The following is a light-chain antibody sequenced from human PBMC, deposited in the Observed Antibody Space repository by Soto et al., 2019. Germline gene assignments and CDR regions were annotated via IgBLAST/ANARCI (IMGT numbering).Light chain of an antibody. J-gene: IGKJ4*01. CDR1: QSVGSF. CDR3: QQRSSWPPRLT. CDR2: DAS. Sequence: EIVLTQSPATLSLSPGQRATLSCRASQSVGSFLAWYQQKPDQPPRLLIYDASNRATDIPARFSGSGSGTDFTLTICSLEPEDFAVYYCQQRSSWPPRLTFGGGTKVEIK. V-gene: IGKV3-11*01.